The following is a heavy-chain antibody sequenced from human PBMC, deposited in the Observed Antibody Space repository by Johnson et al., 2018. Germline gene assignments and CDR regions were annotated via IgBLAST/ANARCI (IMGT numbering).Heavy chain of an antibody. D-gene: IGHD5-18*01. CDR1: GGSISSYY. CDR2: IHYSGST. CDR3: ARWGYLDAFDS. J-gene: IGHJ3*02. V-gene: IGHV4-59*01. Sequence: QVQLQESGPGLVKPAETLSLTCTVSGGSISSYYWSWIRQPPGKGLEWIGYIHYSGSTNYNPSLKRRVTISVDTSRNQCSLKLSSVTAADTAVYYCARWGYLDAFDSCGQGTMVIVSS.